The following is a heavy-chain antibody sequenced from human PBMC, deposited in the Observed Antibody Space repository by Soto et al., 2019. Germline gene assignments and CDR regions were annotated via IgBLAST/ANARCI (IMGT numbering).Heavy chain of an antibody. CDR3: ARAEGHTRAVAGTRKFVPWFDS. Sequence: PSETLSLTCTVAGGSISSYYWSWIRQPPGKGLECIGYFQYSGRTNYNPSLRSRVTISADTSKNQFPLKLSSVSAADTAVYYCARAEGHTRAVAGTRKFVPWFDSWGQETLVTVSS. CDR1: GGSISSYY. V-gene: IGHV4-59*01. CDR2: FQYSGRT. J-gene: IGHJ5*01. D-gene: IGHD6-19*01.